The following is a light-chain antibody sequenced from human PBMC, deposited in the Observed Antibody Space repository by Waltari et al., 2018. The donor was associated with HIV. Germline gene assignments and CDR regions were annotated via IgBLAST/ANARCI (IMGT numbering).Light chain of an antibody. CDR3: SSYTSSSTLVV. Sequence: QSALTQPASVSGSPGQSITIPCTGTSSDVGGYNYVSWYQQHPGKAPKLMSYEVSNRPSGVSNRFSGSKSGNTASLTISGLQAEDEADYYCSSYTSSSTLVVFGGGTKLTVL. CDR2: EVS. CDR1: SSDVGGYNY. J-gene: IGLJ2*01. V-gene: IGLV2-14*01.